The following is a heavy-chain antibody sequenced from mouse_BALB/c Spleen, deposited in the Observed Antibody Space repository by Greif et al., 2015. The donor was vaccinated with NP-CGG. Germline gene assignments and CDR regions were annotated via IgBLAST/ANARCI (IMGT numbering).Heavy chain of an antibody. V-gene: IGHV1-7*01. Sequence: VKLMESGAELAKPGASVKMSCKASGYTFTSYWMHWVKQRPGQGLEWIGYINPSTGYTEYNQKFKDKATLTAGKSSSAAYMQLSSLTSEDSAVYYCARSPTPAWFAYWRQGTLLTVSA. CDR1: GYTFTSYW. D-gene: IGHD1-1*01. CDR3: ARSPTPAWFAY. J-gene: IGHJ3*01. CDR2: INPSTGYT.